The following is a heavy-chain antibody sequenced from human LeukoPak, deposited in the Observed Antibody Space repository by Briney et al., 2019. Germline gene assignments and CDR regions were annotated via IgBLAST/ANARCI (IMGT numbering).Heavy chain of an antibody. V-gene: IGHV3-7*03. D-gene: IGHD6-19*01. CDR2: IKQDGSEK. CDR1: GFTFSSYW. CDR3: ARAPEWLIFDY. J-gene: IGHJ4*02. Sequence: GGSLRLSCAASGFTFSSYWMNWVRQAPGMGLEWVANIKQDGSEKYYVDSVKGRFTISRDNAKNSLYLQMNSLRAEDTAVYYCARAPEWLIFDYWGQGTLVTVSS.